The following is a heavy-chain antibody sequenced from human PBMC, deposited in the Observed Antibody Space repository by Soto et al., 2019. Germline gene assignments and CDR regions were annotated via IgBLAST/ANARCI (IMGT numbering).Heavy chain of an antibody. D-gene: IGHD1-1*01. CDR1: GLTISGKKY. J-gene: IGHJ3*01. CDR2: LYDVDGS. V-gene: IGHV3-53*01. CDR3: ATWHEREHAFDV. Sequence: DVQLVESGGGLIQPGESLRLSCAAFGLTISGKKYVAWVRQAPWKGLEWVSALYDVDGSFYADSVTGRFTTSSDSSKTTVYLQMNDLRPDDTAVYYCATWHEREHAFDVWGPGTTGTISS.